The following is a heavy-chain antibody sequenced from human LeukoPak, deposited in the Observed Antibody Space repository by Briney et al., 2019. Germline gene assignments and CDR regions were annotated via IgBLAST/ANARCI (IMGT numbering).Heavy chain of an antibody. CDR2: IYYSGST. J-gene: IGHJ5*02. CDR1: GGSISSSSYY. D-gene: IGHD6-19*01. V-gene: IGHV4-39*01. Sequence: SETLSLTCTVSGGSISSSSYYWGWIRQPPGKGLEWIGRIYYSGSTYYNPSLKSRVTISVDTSKNQFSLKLSSVTAADTAVYYCARQGRAVADHNWFDPWGQGTLVTVSS. CDR3: ARQGRAVADHNWFDP.